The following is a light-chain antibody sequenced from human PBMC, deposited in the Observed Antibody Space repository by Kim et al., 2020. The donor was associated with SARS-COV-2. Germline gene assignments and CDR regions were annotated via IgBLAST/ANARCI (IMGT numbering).Light chain of an antibody. CDR3: GTWDSSLSVWV. CDR2: DNN. Sequence: GQKVPISCSGSSSNIGNNYVSWYQQLPGTAPKLLIYDNNKRPSGIPDRFSGSKSGTSATLGITGLQTGDEADYYCGTWDSSLSVWVFGGGTQLTVL. V-gene: IGLV1-51*01. J-gene: IGLJ3*02. CDR1: SSNIGNNY.